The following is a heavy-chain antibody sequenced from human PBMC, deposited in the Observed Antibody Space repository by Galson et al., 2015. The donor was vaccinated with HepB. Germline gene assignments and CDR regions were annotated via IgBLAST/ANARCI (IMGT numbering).Heavy chain of an antibody. J-gene: IGHJ4*02. CDR3: AKDLSGWFDY. Sequence: SLRLSCAASGFTFSSYGMHWVRQAPGKGLEWVAVISYDGSNKYYADSVKGRFTISRDNSKNTLYLQMNSLRAKDTAVYYCAKDLSGWFDYWGQGTLVTVSS. CDR1: GFTFSSYG. V-gene: IGHV3-30*18. CDR2: ISYDGSNK. D-gene: IGHD2-15*01.